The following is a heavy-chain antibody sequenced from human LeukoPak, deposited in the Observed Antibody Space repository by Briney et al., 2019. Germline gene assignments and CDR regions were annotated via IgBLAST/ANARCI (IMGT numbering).Heavy chain of an antibody. CDR1: GGSISGYY. J-gene: IGHJ3*02. CDR3: ARVLAAAPSNDAFDI. D-gene: IGHD6-13*01. V-gene: IGHV4-34*01. Sequence: QSLSPTSAVYGGSISGYYWSWIRPLPGKGLEWIGEINHSGSTNYNPSLKSRVTISVDTSKNQFSLKLNSVTAADTAVYYCARVLAAAPSNDAFDIWGQGTMVTVSS. CDR2: INHSGST.